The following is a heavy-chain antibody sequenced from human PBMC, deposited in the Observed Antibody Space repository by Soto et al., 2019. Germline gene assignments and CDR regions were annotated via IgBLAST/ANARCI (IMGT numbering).Heavy chain of an antibody. CDR2: IWYDGSNK. V-gene: IGHV3-33*01. Sequence: GGSLRLSCAASGFTFSSYGMHWVRQAPGKGLEWVAVIWYDGSNKYYADSVKGRFTISRDNSKNTLYLQMNSLRAEDTAVYYCAREVVLLWFGEFSGMDVWGQGTTVTV. CDR1: GFTFSSYG. J-gene: IGHJ6*02. D-gene: IGHD3-10*01. CDR3: AREVVLLWFGEFSGMDV.